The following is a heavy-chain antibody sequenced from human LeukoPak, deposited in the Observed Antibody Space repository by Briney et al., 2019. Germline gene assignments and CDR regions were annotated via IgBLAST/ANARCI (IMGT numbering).Heavy chain of an antibody. D-gene: IGHD3-16*01. V-gene: IGHV3-48*04. CDR3: GRDYEERTTDY. CDR2: ISSSSSII. J-gene: IGHJ4*02. Sequence: PGGSLRLSCAASGFTFSTYSMNWVRQAPGKGLEWVSYISSSSSIINYAESVRGRLTISRDNAKNLLYLQMNSLRAEDTAVYYCGRDYEERTTDYWGQGTLVTVSS. CDR1: GFTFSTYS.